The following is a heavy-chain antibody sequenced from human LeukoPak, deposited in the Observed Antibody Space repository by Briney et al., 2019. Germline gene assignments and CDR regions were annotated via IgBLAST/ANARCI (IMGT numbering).Heavy chain of an antibody. Sequence: SVKVTCKASGGTFSSYTISWVRQAPGQGLEWMGRIIPILGIANYAQKFQGRVTITADKSTSTAYMELSSLRSEDTAVYYCARSRYDSSGYYYYWGQGTLVTVSS. CDR1: GGTFSSYT. J-gene: IGHJ4*02. CDR3: ARSRYDSSGYYYY. D-gene: IGHD3-22*01. V-gene: IGHV1-69*02. CDR2: IIPILGIA.